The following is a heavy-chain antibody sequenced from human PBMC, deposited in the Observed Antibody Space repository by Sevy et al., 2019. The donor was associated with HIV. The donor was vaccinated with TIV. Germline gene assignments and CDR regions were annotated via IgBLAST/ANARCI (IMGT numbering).Heavy chain of an antibody. V-gene: IGHV4-59*01. D-gene: IGHD3-16*02. CDR3: ARTRFVTFGGVIVIKNYYFDY. CDR1: GGSISSYY. CDR2: IYYSGST. Sequence: SETLSLTCTVSGGSISSYYWSWIRQPPGKGLEWIGYIYYSGSTNYNPPLKSRVTISVDTSKNQFSLKLSSVTAADTAVYYCARTRFVTFGGVIVIKNYYFDYWGQGTLVTVSS. J-gene: IGHJ4*02.